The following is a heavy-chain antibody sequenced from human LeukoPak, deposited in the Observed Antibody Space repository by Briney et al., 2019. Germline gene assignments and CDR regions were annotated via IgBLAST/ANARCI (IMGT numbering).Heavy chain of an antibody. CDR1: GYSFTGYY. D-gene: IGHD3-22*01. J-gene: IGHJ4*02. CDR3: ARDPDDSSGYYIDY. CDR2: INPNSGGT. V-gene: IGHV1-2*02. Sequence: ASVKVSCTASGYSFTGYYMHWVRQTPAQGLEWMGWINPNSGGTNYAQKFQGRVTMTRDTSISTAYMELSRLRSDDTAVYYGARDPDDSSGYYIDYSGQGTLVTVSS.